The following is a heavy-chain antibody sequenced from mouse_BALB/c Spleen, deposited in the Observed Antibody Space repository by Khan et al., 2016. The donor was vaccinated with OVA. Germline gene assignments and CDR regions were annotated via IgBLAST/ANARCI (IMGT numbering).Heavy chain of an antibody. V-gene: IGHV1-20*02. CDR1: GYSFTGYF. D-gene: IGHD1-1*01. J-gene: IGHJ2*01. CDR2: INPHIGET. Sequence: EVQLQESGPELVKPGASVKISCKASGYSFTGYFMNWVMQSRGKSLEWIGRINPHIGETFYNQKFKGKATLTVDESSSTAHMGLRSLASEDSAVYYGARCYGSDFDYWGQGTTLTVSS. CDR3: ARCYGSDFDY.